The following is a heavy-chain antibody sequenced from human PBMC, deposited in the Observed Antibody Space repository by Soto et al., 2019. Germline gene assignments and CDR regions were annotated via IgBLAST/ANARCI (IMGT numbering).Heavy chain of an antibody. V-gene: IGHV3-30-3*01. D-gene: IGHD3-3*01. CDR1: GFPFSSYA. CDR3: ARDPDPRITIFGVVISGGMDV. CDR2: ISYDGSNK. J-gene: IGHJ6*02. Sequence: SLRLSCAASGFPFSSYAMHWVRQAPGKGLEWVAVISYDGSNKYYADSVKGRFTISRDNSKNTLYLQMNSLRAEDTAVYYCARDPDPRITIFGVVISGGMDVWGQGTTVTVSS.